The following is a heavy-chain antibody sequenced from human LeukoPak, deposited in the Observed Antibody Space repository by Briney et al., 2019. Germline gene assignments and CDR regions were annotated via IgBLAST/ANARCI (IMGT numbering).Heavy chain of an antibody. CDR1: GFTISNSA. CDR2: ITDNGAHT. Sequence: GGSLRLSCAASGFTISNSAMTWVRQAPGKGLDWVSIITDNGAHTFYADSVKGRFTISRDTSENTLYLQMNRLRADDTAVYYCATVGGSCSSSNCFAYFAYWGQGALLTVSS. D-gene: IGHD2-2*01. J-gene: IGHJ4*02. V-gene: IGHV3-23*01. CDR3: ATVGGSCSSSNCFAYFAY.